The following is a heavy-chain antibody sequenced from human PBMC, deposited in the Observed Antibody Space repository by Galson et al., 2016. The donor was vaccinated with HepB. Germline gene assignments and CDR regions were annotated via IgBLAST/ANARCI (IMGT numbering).Heavy chain of an antibody. CDR3: ARLTRELLGWFDT. V-gene: IGHV4-39*01. CDR2: IHYSGPS. Sequence: ETLSLTCTVSGGSVSSSNFFGGWIRQSPGKGLEWIASIHYSGPSFYNPSLKSRVTMSVDTSKNQFSLKLNSVTDTDTAMYFCARLTRELLGWFDTWGHGTLVTVSS. CDR1: GGSVSSSNFF. J-gene: IGHJ5*01. D-gene: IGHD1-7*01.